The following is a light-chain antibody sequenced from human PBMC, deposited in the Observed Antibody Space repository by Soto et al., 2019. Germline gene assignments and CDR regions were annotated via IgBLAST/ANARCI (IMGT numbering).Light chain of an antibody. V-gene: IGKV3-20*01. Sequence: EIVLTQSPGTLSLSPGERATLSCRASQSVSSSYLAWYQQKPGQAPRLLIYGASSRATGIPDRFSGSGSGTDFTLTISRLEPEDCAVYYCQQYGSSHLFTFGPGTKVDIK. CDR1: QSVSSSY. CDR3: QQYGSSHLFT. J-gene: IGKJ3*01. CDR2: GAS.